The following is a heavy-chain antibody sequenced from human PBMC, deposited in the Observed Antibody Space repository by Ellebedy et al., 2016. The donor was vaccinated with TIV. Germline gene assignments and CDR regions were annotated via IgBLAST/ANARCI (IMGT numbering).Heavy chain of an antibody. J-gene: IGHJ6*02. V-gene: IGHV3-30*03. CDR2: ISYEGSNE. D-gene: IGHD3-16*01. CDR3: ARDRYYGLSPFAYNGMDV. CDR1: GFTFRSYG. Sequence: GESLKISCAASGFTFRSYGMHWVRQAPGKGLEWVTFISYEGSNEYYADSVKGRFTISRDNSKNTLYLQMNSLRLEDTAVYYCARDRYYGLSPFAYNGMDVWGQGTTITVSS.